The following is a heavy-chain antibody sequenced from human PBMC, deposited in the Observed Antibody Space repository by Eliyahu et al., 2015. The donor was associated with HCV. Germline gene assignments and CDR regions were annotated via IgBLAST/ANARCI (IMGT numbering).Heavy chain of an antibody. CDR3: TTEVKIGGMVLGFDP. D-gene: IGHD2-15*01. Sequence: PVKGRFTISKDESKSTLYLQMNSLKIEDTAVYYCTTEVKIGGMVLGFDPWGQGTQVTVSS. V-gene: IGHV3-15*01. J-gene: IGHJ5*02.